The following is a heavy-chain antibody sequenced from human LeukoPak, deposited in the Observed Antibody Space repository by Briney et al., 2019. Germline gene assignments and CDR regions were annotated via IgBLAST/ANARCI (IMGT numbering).Heavy chain of an antibody. D-gene: IGHD3-10*01. Sequence: PGGSLRLSCAASGFTFSSYAMSWVRQAPGKGLEWVSGISGSGGSTYYADSVKGRFTISRDNSKNTLYLQMNSLRAEDTAVYYCATRYYGSGRGTFDIWGQGTMVTVSS. CDR1: GFTFSSYA. CDR3: ATRYYGSGRGTFDI. CDR2: ISGSGGST. J-gene: IGHJ3*02. V-gene: IGHV3-23*01.